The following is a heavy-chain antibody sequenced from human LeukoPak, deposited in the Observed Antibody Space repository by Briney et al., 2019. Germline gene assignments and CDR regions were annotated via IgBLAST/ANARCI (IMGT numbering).Heavy chain of an antibody. D-gene: IGHD6-19*01. CDR3: ARDLIAVAGTMRVGYFDY. CDR1: GGSISDCY. J-gene: IGHJ4*02. CDR2: IYTSGST. Sequence: SETLSLTCTVSGGSISDCYWSWIRQPAGKGLEWIGRIYTSGSTNYNPSLKSRVTMSVDTSKNQFSLKLSSVTAADTAVYYCARDLIAVAGTMRVGYFDYWGQGTLVTVSS. V-gene: IGHV4-4*07.